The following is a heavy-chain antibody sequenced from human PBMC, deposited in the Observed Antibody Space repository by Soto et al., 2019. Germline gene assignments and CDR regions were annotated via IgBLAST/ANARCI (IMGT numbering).Heavy chain of an antibody. D-gene: IGHD2-15*01. CDR3: ARGRYCLTGRCFPNWFDS. CDR1: GDSISTVDYF. CDR2: IYKSATT. Sequence: QVQLLESGPGLVKPSQTLSLTCSVSGDSISTVDYFWAWVRQPPGQALEYIGYIYKSATTYYNPSFYSRVAISLDTSKSQFSLNVTSLTAADTAVYFCARGRYCLTGRCFPNWFDSWGQGTLVTVSS. J-gene: IGHJ5*01. V-gene: IGHV4-30-4*01.